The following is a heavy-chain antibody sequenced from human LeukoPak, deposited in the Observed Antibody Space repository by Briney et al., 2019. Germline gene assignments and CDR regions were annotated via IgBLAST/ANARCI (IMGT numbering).Heavy chain of an antibody. CDR2: IKQDGSEK. CDR1: GFTFSSYW. V-gene: IGHV3-7*01. CDR3: AREGVGEPFDY. D-gene: IGHD3-16*01. J-gene: IGHJ4*02. Sequence: PGGSLRLSCAASGFTFSSYWMSWVRQAPGKGLEWVANIKQDGSEKNYVDSVKGRFTISRDNAKNSLYLQMNSLRAEDTAVYYCAREGVGEPFDYWGQGTLVTVSS.